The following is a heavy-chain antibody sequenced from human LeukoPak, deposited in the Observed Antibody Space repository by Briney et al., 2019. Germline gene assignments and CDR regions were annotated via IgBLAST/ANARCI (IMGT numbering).Heavy chain of an antibody. CDR3: ARDGAPPYDSSGYYPGYYGMDV. CDR2: INPSGGST. Sequence: ASVKVSCKASGYTFTSYYMHWVRQAPGQGLEWMGIINPSGGSTSYAQKFQGRVTMTRDTSTSTVYMELSSLRSDDTAVYYCARDGAPPYDSSGYYPGYYGMDVWGQGTTVTVSS. D-gene: IGHD3-22*01. J-gene: IGHJ6*02. V-gene: IGHV1-46*01. CDR1: GYTFTSYY.